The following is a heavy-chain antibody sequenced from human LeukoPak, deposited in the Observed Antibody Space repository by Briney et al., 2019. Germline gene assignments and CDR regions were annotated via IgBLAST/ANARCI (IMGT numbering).Heavy chain of an antibody. D-gene: IGHD1-1*01. Sequence: SETLSLPCTVSGGSIRSYYGSWIRQPPGKGLEWGVDIYYSGSTNYTHSLKSRVTISADTSKNQFSLKLSSVTAADTAVYYCASSTTPSNFLNYYYYGMDVWGQGTTVTVSS. V-gene: IGHV4-59*08. CDR3: ASSTTPSNFLNYYYYGMDV. CDR2: IYYSGST. J-gene: IGHJ6*02. CDR1: GGSIRSYY.